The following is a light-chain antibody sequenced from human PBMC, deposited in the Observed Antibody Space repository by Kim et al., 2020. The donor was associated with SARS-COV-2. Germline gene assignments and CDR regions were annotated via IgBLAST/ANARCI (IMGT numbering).Light chain of an antibody. CDR1: QSSSSC. CDR3: QQYKSWYT. Sequence: LTASVGDSVTIACRASQSSSSCLAWYQREPGKAPKVLISKASTLESGVSSTFNGSGSGTEFTLTNSRLQPDDFATYYCQQYKSWYTLGQGTKLEI. J-gene: IGKJ2*01. CDR2: KAS. V-gene: IGKV1-5*03.